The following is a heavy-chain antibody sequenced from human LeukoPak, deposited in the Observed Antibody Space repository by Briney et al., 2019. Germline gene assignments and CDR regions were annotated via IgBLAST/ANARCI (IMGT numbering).Heavy chain of an antibody. CDR1: GFTFSSYW. CDR2: IKQDGSEK. CDR3: ARDIVVVVAATHARAFDI. V-gene: IGHV3-7*01. D-gene: IGHD2-15*01. Sequence: GGSLRLSCAASGFTFSSYWMSWVRQAPGKGLEWVANIKQDGSEKYYVDSVKGRFTISRDNAKNSLYLQMNSLRAEDTAVYYCARDIVVVVAATHARAFDIWGQGTMVTVSS. J-gene: IGHJ3*02.